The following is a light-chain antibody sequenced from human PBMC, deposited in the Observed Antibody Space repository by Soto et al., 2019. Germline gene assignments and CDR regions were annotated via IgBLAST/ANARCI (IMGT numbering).Light chain of an antibody. V-gene: IGKV3-11*01. J-gene: IGKJ1*01. Sequence: EVVLTQSPATLSLSPGERATLSCRASQSVSTYLCWYQQKPGQAPRLLISDASNRASGIPARFSGSGSGTDFTLTISSLEPEDFEVYYCQQRNNWPPTFGQGTKVDIK. CDR2: DAS. CDR3: QQRNNWPPT. CDR1: QSVSTY.